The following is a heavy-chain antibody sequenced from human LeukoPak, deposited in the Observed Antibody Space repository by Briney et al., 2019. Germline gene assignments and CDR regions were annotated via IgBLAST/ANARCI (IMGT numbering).Heavy chain of an antibody. CDR1: GGSVSSYY. CDR3: ARKGPRGAFDI. J-gene: IGHJ3*02. Sequence: PSETLSLTCTVSGGSVSSYYWSWIRQPPGKGLEWIGNIYYSGSTNYNPSLKSRVTISLDTSKNQFSLKLSSVTAADTAVYYCARKGPRGAFDIWGQGTKVTVSS. CDR2: IYYSGST. V-gene: IGHV4-59*02.